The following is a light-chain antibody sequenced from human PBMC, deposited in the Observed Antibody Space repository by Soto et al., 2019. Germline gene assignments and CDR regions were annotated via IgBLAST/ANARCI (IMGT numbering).Light chain of an antibody. J-gene: IGKJ5*01. V-gene: IGKV2-30*02. CDR3: LVGSHVVT. CDR2: KVS. CDR1: RGLVHSDGRPY. Sequence: LMTQSPLSLPVTLGQPASIACVSGRGLVHSDGRPYLSWFQQRPGQSPRRLIYKVSNRDSGVPDRFSGGGSGTDFTLRISRVEAEDVGVYYCLVGSHVVTFGQGTRLEI.